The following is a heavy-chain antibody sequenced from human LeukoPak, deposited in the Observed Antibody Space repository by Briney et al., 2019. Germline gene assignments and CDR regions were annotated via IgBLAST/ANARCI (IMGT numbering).Heavy chain of an antibody. CDR3: ARHFPCIAVAGTCWFDP. CDR1: GDSISSGAYS. Sequence: PSETLSLTCVVFGDSISSGAYSWSWIRQPPGKGLEWIGYIFHSGSTFYNPSLKSRVTISVDTSKNQFSLKLSSVTAADTAVYYCARHFPCIAVAGTCWFDPWGQGTLVTVSS. D-gene: IGHD6-19*01. J-gene: IGHJ5*02. V-gene: IGHV4-30-2*01. CDR2: IFHSGST.